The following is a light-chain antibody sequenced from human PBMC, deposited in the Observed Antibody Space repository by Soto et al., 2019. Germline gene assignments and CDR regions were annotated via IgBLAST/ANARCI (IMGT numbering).Light chain of an antibody. CDR3: QQYGSSPRT. CDR2: DAS. V-gene: IGKV3-20*01. Sequence: EIVLTQSPAILSLSPGDTATLSCRASQAVSNYLTWYQQKPGQAPRLLIYDASSRATGISDRFTGSGSGTDFTLTITTLEPEDFAVYYCQQYGSSPRTFGLGTKVDIK. CDR1: QAVSNY. J-gene: IGKJ1*01.